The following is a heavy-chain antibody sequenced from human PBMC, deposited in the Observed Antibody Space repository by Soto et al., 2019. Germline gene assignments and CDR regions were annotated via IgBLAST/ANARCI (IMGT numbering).Heavy chain of an antibody. J-gene: IGHJ5*02. Sequence: QVQLQESGPGLVKPSQTLSLICTVSGDSLRNGFYYWSWIRQHPGKGLEWIGNIYYVGRTSYNPSLKSPVTISIDRSKNQFSLTLNSVTAADTAVYYCAKNEPTRTWFKPWGQGTLVIVSS. V-gene: IGHV4-31*01. D-gene: IGHD1-1*01. CDR2: IYYVGRT. CDR1: GDSLRNGFYY. CDR3: AKNEPTRTWFKP.